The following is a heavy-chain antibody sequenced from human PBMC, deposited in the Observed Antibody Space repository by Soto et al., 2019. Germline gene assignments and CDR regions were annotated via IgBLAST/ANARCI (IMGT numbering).Heavy chain of an antibody. J-gene: IGHJ4*02. V-gene: IGHV4-34*01. D-gene: IGHD2-8*01. CDR3: ARGLRNDGVLMVYAIPYYFDY. Sequence: SETLSLTCAVYGGSFSGYYWSWIRQPPGKGLEWIGEINHSGSTNYNPSLKSRVTISVDTSKNQFSLKLSSVTAADTAVYYCARGLRNDGVLMVYAIPYYFDYWGQGTLVTVSS. CDR1: GGSFSGYY. CDR2: INHSGST.